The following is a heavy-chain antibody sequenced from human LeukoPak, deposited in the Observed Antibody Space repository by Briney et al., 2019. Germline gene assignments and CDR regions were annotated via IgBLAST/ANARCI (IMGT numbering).Heavy chain of an antibody. Sequence: GGSLRLSCAASGFTFSSYAMSWVRQAPGKGLEWVSGISGSGGSTYYADSVKGRFTISRDNSKNTLYLQMYSLRAEDTAVYYCAKATTTVTTRFDYWGQGTLVTVSS. CDR1: GFTFSSYA. V-gene: IGHV3-23*01. CDR2: ISGSGGST. CDR3: AKATTTVTTRFDY. J-gene: IGHJ4*02. D-gene: IGHD4-17*01.